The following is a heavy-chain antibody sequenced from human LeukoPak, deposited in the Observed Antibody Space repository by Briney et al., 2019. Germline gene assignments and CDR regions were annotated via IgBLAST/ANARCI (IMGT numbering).Heavy chain of an antibody. CDR3: ARGTDYYDSSGQTI. Sequence: RASVKVSCKASGYTFTGYYMHWVRQAPGQGLEWMGWINPNSGGTNYAQKFQGRVTMIRDTSISTAYMELSRLRSDDTAVYYCARGTDYYDSSGQTIWGQGTMVTVSS. D-gene: IGHD3-22*01. V-gene: IGHV1-2*02. CDR2: INPNSGGT. J-gene: IGHJ3*02. CDR1: GYTFTGYY.